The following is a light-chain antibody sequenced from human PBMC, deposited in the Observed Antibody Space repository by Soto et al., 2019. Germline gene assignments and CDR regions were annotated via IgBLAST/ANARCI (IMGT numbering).Light chain of an antibody. Sequence: QSALTQPPSASGSPGQSVTISCTGTSSDVGGYNYVSWYQQHPGKAPKLMIYEVSKRPSGVPDRFSGSKSGNTASLTVPGLQAEDEADYYCSSYAGSTLFGGGTKVTVL. CDR2: EVS. CDR3: SSYAGSTL. J-gene: IGLJ2*01. V-gene: IGLV2-8*01. CDR1: SSDVGGYNY.